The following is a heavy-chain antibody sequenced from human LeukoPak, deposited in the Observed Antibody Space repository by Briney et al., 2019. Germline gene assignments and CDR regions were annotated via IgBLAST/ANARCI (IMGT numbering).Heavy chain of an antibody. J-gene: IGHJ4*02. D-gene: IGHD2-15*01. CDR1: GFTFSSYG. CDR2: IWYDGSIQ. CDR3: ARAGYCSGGSCYGSDY. Sequence: GGSLRLSCAASGFTFSSYGMHWVRQAPGKGLEWVAAIWYDGSIQYYADSVKGRFTISRDNSKDTLYLQMDSLRAEDTAVYYCARAGYCSGGSCYGSDYWGQGTLVSVSS. V-gene: IGHV3-33*01.